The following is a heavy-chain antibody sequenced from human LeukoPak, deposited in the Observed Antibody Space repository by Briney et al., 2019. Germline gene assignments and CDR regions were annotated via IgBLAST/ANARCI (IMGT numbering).Heavy chain of an antibody. CDR2: VYGSRTT. V-gene: IGHV4-61*02. J-gene: IGHJ4*02. CDR1: GDSISSGSYY. Sequence: MPSETLSLTCNVSGDSISSGSYYWSWIRQPAGKGLEWIGRVYGSRTTNYNPSLKSRVTMSVDTSKNQFSLKLSSVTAADTAVYYCARDSTSSGWGAFDYWGQGTLVTVSS. D-gene: IGHD6-19*01. CDR3: ARDSTSSGWGAFDY.